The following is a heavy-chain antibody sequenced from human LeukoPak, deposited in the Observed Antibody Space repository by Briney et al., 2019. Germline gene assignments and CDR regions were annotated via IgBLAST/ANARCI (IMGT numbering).Heavy chain of an antibody. J-gene: IGHJ4*02. Sequence: GESLKISCKGSGYRFTRYWIGWVRQMPGEGLQWMGIIYPGDSDTRYSPSFQGQVTISADKSITTAYLQCSSLKASDSAMYYCALAYCGGDCYSLSGVYFDYWGQGTLVTVSS. CDR3: ALAYCGGDCYSLSGVYFDY. V-gene: IGHV5-51*01. CDR1: GYRFTRYW. D-gene: IGHD2-21*02. CDR2: IYPGDSDT.